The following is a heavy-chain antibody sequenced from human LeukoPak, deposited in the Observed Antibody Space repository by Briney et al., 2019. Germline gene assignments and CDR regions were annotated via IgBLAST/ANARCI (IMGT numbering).Heavy chain of an antibody. CDR1: GYTFTGYY. CDR2: INPNSGGT. Sequence: SVKVSCKASGYTFTGYYMHWVRQAPGQGLDWMGWINPNSGGTNYAQKFQGRVTMTRDTSISTAYMELSRLRSDDTAVYYCARDSSIAAINWFDPWGQGTLVTVSS. V-gene: IGHV1-2*02. J-gene: IGHJ5*02. CDR3: ARDSSIAAINWFDP. D-gene: IGHD6-13*01.